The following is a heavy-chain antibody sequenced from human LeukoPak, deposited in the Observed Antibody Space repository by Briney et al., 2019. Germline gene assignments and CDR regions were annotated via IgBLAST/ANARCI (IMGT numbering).Heavy chain of an antibody. V-gene: IGHV1-69*05. D-gene: IGHD3-10*01. CDR2: IIPIFGTA. CDR3: ATRQSRSNYYGSGSYYNWGSVYYYYYMDV. J-gene: IGHJ6*03. Sequence: SVKVSCKASGGTLRMYGISWVRQAPGQGLEWMGGIIPIFGTANYAQKFQGRVTITTDESTSTAYMELSSLRSEDTAVYYCATRQSRSNYYGSGSYYNWGSVYYYYYMDVWGKGTTVTVSS. CDR1: GGTLRMYG.